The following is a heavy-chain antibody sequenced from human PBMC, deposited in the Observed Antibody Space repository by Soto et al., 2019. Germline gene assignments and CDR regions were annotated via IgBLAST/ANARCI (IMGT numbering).Heavy chain of an antibody. CDR2: FHYSGIS. CDR3: ARGASNWQYFDY. CDR1: DASIRGYY. Sequence: QVQQQESGPGLVKPSETLSLTCTVSDASIRGYYWSWIRQPPGKGLEWIGYFHYSGISNYNSSLKSRVTMSLDTSKNQFSLTLSSVSAADTAIYYCARGASNWQYFDYWGQGALVTVSS. D-gene: IGHD4-4*01. V-gene: IGHV4-59*01. J-gene: IGHJ4*02.